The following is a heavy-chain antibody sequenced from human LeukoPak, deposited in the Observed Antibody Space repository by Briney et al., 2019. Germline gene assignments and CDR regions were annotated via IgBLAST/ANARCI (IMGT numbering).Heavy chain of an antibody. CDR2: ISSGQNYI. J-gene: IGHJ4*02. Sequence: GGSLRLSCAASGFTFSSYSMNWVRQAPGKGLEWVSSISSGQNYIYYADSVKGRFAISRDNAKNSLFLQMNTLRAEDTAVYYCARAEWLRFNDFWGQGTLVTVSS. CDR1: GFTFSSYS. V-gene: IGHV3-21*01. CDR3: ARAEWLRFNDF. D-gene: IGHD5-12*01.